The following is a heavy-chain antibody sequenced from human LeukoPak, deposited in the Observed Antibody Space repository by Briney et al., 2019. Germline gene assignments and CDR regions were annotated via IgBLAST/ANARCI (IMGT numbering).Heavy chain of an antibody. D-gene: IGHD6-13*01. CDR2: IKQDGSEK. CDR3: ARVTIAAAGYYYFDY. V-gene: IGHV3-7*04. Sequence: GGSLRLSCADPGFTFSRYWMRWVRQAPGKGLEWVANIKQDGSEKYYVDSVKGRFTISRDNAKNSLYLQMNSLRAEDTAVYYCARVTIAAAGYYYFDYWGQGTQVTVSS. CDR1: GFTFSRYW. J-gene: IGHJ4*02.